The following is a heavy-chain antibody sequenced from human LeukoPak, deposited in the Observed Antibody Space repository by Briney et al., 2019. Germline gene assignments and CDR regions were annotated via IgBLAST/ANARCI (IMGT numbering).Heavy chain of an antibody. J-gene: IGHJ4*02. CDR1: GYTFTNYY. D-gene: IGHD3/OR15-3a*01. Sequence: ASVKVSCKASGYTFTNYYMHWVRQAPGQGLEWMGIINPSDGSTTYAQNFQGRVTMTRDTSTSTVYMELSSLRYEDTAVYYCARGYPLDWNYFDCWGQGTLVSVSS. CDR3: ARGYPLDWNYFDC. V-gene: IGHV1-46*01. CDR2: INPSDGST.